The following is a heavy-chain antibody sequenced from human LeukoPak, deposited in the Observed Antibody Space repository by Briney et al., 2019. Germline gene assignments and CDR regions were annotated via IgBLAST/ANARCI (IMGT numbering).Heavy chain of an antibody. CDR3: ATYNRDVWGRLDH. CDR2: IHNSGST. V-gene: IGHV4-39*01. J-gene: IGHJ4*02. D-gene: IGHD3-16*01. CDR1: GGSINSFNYY. Sequence: SETLSLTCIVSGGSINSFNYYWDWVRQPPGKGLEWIGSIHNSGSTYYNPSFKSRVTVSVDTSKNQFFLKLSSVTAADTAVYYCATYNRDVWGRLDHWGQGTLVTVSS.